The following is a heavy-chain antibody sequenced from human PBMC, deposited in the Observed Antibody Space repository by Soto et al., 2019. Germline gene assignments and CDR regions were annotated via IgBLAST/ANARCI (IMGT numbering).Heavy chain of an antibody. V-gene: IGHV4-59*08. Sequence: SETLSLTCTVSGDSISSYYWSWIRQPPGKGLEWIGYIYYSGSTNYNPSLKSRVTISVDTSKNQFSLKLSSVTAADTAVYYCAKHISIFGEYNWFDPWGQGTLVTVSS. CDR2: IYYSGST. J-gene: IGHJ5*02. D-gene: IGHD3-3*01. CDR3: AKHISIFGEYNWFDP. CDR1: GDSISSYY.